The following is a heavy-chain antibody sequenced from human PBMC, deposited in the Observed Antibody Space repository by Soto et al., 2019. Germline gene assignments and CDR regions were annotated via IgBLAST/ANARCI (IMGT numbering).Heavy chain of an antibody. Sequence: QVQLVQSGAEVKKPGSSVKVSCKASGGTFSSYAISWVRQAPGQGLEWMGGIIPIFGTANYAQKLQGRVTIAADESTSTGYMELSSLRSEDTAVYYCARDGYNQRENYYYGMDVWGQGTTVTVSS. D-gene: IGHD5-12*01. CDR1: GGTFSSYA. CDR3: ARDGYNQRENYYYGMDV. V-gene: IGHV1-69*12. CDR2: IIPIFGTA. J-gene: IGHJ6*02.